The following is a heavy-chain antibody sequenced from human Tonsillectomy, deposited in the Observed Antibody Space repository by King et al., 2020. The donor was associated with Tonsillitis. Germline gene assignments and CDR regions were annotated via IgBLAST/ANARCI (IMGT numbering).Heavy chain of an antibody. Sequence: QLVQSGAEVKKPGASVKVSCKASGYTFTSYGISWVRQAPGQGLEWMGWISAYNGNTNYAQKLQGRVTMTTDTSTSTAYMELRSLRSDDTAVYYCARDVVVVPAAWGGDWFDPWGQGTLVTVSS. CDR1: GYTFTSYG. V-gene: IGHV1-18*01. CDR2: ISAYNGNT. CDR3: ARDVVVVPAAWGGDWFDP. D-gene: IGHD2-2*01. J-gene: IGHJ5*02.